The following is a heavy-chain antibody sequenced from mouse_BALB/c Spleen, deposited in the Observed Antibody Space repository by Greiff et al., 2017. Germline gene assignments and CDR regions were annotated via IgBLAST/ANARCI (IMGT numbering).Heavy chain of an antibody. CDR3: ARQRYGNYAMDY. V-gene: IGHV5-12-1*01. J-gene: IGHJ4*01. CDR2: ISSGGGST. Sequence: DVHLVESGGGLVKPGGSLKLSCAASGFAFSSYDMSWVRQTPEKRLEWVAYISSGGGSTYYPDTVKGRFTISRDNAKNTLYLQMSSLKSEDTAMYYCARQRYGNYAMDYWGQGTSVTVSS. CDR1: GFAFSSYD. D-gene: IGHD2-10*02.